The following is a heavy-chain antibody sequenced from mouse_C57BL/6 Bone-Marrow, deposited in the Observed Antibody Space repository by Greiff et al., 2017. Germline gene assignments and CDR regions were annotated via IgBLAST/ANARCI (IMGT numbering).Heavy chain of an antibody. J-gene: IGHJ1*03. CDR1: GYAFTNYL. CDR2: INPGSGGT. D-gene: IGHD2-4*01. Sequence: QVQLQQSGAELVRPGTSVKVSCKASGYAFTNYLIEWVKQRPGKGLEWIGVINPGSGGTNYNEKFKGKATLTADKSSSTAYMQLSSLTSEDSAVYFCARLRRGSWYFDVWGTGTTVTVSS. CDR3: ARLRRGSWYFDV. V-gene: IGHV1-54*01.